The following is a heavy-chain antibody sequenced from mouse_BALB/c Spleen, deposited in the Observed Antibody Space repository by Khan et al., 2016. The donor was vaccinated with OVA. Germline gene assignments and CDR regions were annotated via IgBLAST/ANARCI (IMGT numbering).Heavy chain of an antibody. CDR1: GFTFSSFA. V-gene: IGHV5-9-3*01. CDR2: ISTGGHYT. D-gene: IGHD2-2*01. J-gene: IGHJ4*01. Sequence: EVELVESGGGVVKPGGSVKLSCSAAGFTFSSFAMSWVRQTPEKRLEWVATISTGGHYTFYPDSVKGRFTISRDNARNTLYLQMSSLRSEDTAMYCCARSLVDYYAMDYWGQGTSVTVSS. CDR3: ARSLVDYYAMDY.